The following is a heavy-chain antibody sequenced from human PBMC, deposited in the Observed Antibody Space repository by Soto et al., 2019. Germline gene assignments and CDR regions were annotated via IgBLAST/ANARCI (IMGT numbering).Heavy chain of an antibody. D-gene: IGHD4-17*01. Sequence: LSLTCAVSGGSISSGGYSWSWIRQPPGKGLEWIGYIYHSGSTYYNPSLESRVTISVDRSKNQFSLKLSSVTAADTAVYYCARGLNYGYFDYWGQGTLVTVS. J-gene: IGHJ4*02. CDR1: GGSISSGGYS. CDR2: IYHSGST. CDR3: ARGLNYGYFDY. V-gene: IGHV4-30-2*01.